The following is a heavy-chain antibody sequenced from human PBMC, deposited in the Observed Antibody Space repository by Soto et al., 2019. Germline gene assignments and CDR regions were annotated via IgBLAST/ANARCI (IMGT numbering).Heavy chain of an antibody. CDR3: AKVVEMATISWDYGMDV. J-gene: IGHJ6*02. CDR1: GFTFSSYA. V-gene: IGHV3-23*01. CDR2: ISGSGGGT. D-gene: IGHD5-12*01. Sequence: GSLRLSCAASGFTFSSYAMSWVRQAPGKGLEWVSAISGSGGGTNYADSVKGRFTISRDNSKNTLYLQLNSLRAEDTAVYYCAKVVEMATISWDYGMDVWGQGTTVTVSS.